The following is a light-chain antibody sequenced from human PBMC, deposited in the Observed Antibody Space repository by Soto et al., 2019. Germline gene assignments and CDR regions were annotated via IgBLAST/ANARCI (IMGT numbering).Light chain of an antibody. V-gene: IGLV2-14*03. J-gene: IGLJ2*01. CDR3: TSYTGGSTLVV. CDR1: RSDVGGYDY. CDR2: DVS. Sequence: QSALTQTASVSGSRGQSITISCTGTRSDVGGYDYVSWYQHRPGEAPKLMIYDVSLRPSGVSYRFSGSKSGNTASLAISGLQAEDEGDYYCTSYTGGSTLVVFGGGTKLTVL.